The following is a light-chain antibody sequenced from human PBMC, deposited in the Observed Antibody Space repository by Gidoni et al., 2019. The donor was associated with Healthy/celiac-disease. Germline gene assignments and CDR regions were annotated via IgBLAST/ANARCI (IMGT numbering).Light chain of an antibody. V-gene: IGKV3-15*01. CDR3: QQYNNWPPLT. CDR2: GAS. J-gene: IGKJ4*01. CDR1: QSVSSN. Sequence: ELVMTPSPATLSVSPGERATLSCMASQSVSSNLAWYQQKHGQAPRLLIYGASTRATGIPARFSGSGSGTEFTLTISSLQSEEFAVYYCQQYNNWPPLTFGGGTKVEIK.